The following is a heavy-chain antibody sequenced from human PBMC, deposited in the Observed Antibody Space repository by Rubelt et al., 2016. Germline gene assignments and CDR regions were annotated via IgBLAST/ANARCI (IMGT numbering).Heavy chain of an antibody. CDR1: QFIFSDYD. J-gene: IGHJ4*02. D-gene: IGHD3-22*01. CDR2: IRSSGGAM. V-gene: IGHV3-48*03. CDR3: ARDQLLELGYYYDSSIFDY. Sequence: EMQLVESGGGLVQPGGSLRLSCAASQFIFSDYDMNWVRQAPGKGLEWVSHIRSSGGAMLYAESVKGRFTISEDNAKNSLYRQMNSLRAEDTAVYYCARDQLLELGYYYDSSIFDYWGQGTLVTASS.